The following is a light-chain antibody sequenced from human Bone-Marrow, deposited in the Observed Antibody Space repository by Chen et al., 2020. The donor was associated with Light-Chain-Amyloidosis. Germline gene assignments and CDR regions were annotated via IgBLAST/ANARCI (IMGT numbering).Light chain of an antibody. V-gene: IGLV3-25*03. CDR1: DLPTKY. J-gene: IGLJ2*01. Sequence: SYALTPPPSVSVSPGQTARITCSGDDLPTKYAYWYQQKPGQAPVLVIHRDTERPSGISERFSGSSSGTTATLTISGGQAEDEADYHCQSADSSGTYEVIFGGGTKLTVL. CDR2: RDT. CDR3: QSADSSGTYEVI.